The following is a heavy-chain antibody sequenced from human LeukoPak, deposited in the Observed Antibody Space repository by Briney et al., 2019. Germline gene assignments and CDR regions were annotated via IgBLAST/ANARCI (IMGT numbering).Heavy chain of an antibody. CDR3: AREPQYYDFWSGPPGDY. CDR1: GGSISSYY. D-gene: IGHD3-3*01. V-gene: IGHV4-59*01. Sequence: SETLSLTCTVSGGSISSYYWSWIRQPPGKGLEWIGYIYYSGSANYHPSLKSRVTISVDTSKNRFSLKLSSVTAADTAVYYCAREPQYYDFWSGPPGDYWGQGTLVTVSS. J-gene: IGHJ4*02. CDR2: IYYSGSA.